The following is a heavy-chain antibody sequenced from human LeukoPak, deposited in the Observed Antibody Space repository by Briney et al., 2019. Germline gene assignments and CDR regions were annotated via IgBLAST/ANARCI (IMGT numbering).Heavy chain of an antibody. D-gene: IGHD3-10*01. CDR3: ARGGYYYGSGSPIYYYYYMDV. J-gene: IGHJ6*03. Sequence: ASVKVSCMASGYTFTSYDINSVRPATGQGREWMGWINPNSGNTGYAQKFQGRVTMTRNTSISTAYRELSSLRSEDTAVYYCARGGYYYGSGSPIYYYYYMDVWGKGTTVTVSS. V-gene: IGHV1-8*01. CDR2: INPNSGNT. CDR1: GYTFTSYD.